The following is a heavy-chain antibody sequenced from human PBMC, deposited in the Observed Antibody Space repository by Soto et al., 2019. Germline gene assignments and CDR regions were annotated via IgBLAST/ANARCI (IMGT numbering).Heavy chain of an antibody. J-gene: IGHJ6*02. Sequence: NPSETLSLTCAVSGGSISSGGYSWSWIRQPPGKGLEWIGYIYHSGSTYYNPSLKSRVTISVDRSKNQFSLKLSSVTAADTAVYYCASYGDYGYGMDVWGQGTTVTVSS. CDR3: ASYGDYGYGMDV. CDR2: IYHSGST. D-gene: IGHD4-17*01. CDR1: GGSISSGGYS. V-gene: IGHV4-30-2*01.